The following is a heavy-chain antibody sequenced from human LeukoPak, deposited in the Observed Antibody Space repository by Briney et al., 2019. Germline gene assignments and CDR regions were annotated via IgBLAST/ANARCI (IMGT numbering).Heavy chain of an antibody. Sequence: PGGSLRPSXAASGFTFDDYGMSWVSQAPGKGLEWVSGINWNGGSTGYADSVKGRFTISRDNAKNSLYLQMNSLRAEDTALYYCARAPHLVGSRPGDYWGQGTLVTVSS. CDR3: ARAPHLVGSRPGDY. V-gene: IGHV3-20*04. J-gene: IGHJ4*02. CDR2: INWNGGST. CDR1: GFTFDDYG. D-gene: IGHD1-26*01.